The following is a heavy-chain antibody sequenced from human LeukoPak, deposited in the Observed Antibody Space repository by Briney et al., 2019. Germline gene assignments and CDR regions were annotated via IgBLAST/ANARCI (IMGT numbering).Heavy chain of an antibody. Sequence: GASVKVSCKASGYTFTGYYMHWVRQAPGQGLEWMGWINTNTGNPTYAQGFTGRFVFSLDTSVSTAYLQISSLKAEDTAVYYCARVMVRGVPVVAYWGQGTLVTVSS. V-gene: IGHV7-4-1*02. D-gene: IGHD3-10*01. CDR1: GYTFTGYY. CDR2: INTNTGNP. J-gene: IGHJ4*02. CDR3: ARVMVRGVPVVAY.